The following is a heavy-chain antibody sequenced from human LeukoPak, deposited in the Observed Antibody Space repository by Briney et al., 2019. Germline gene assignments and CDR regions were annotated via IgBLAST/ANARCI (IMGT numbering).Heavy chain of an antibody. V-gene: IGHV1-8*03. D-gene: IGHD4/OR15-4a*01. J-gene: IGHJ4*02. CDR1: GYTFTSYY. CDR3: ARGGLTLTDY. CDR2: MNPNSGNT. Sequence: ASVKVSCKASGYTFTSYYMHWVRQATGQGLEWMGWMNPNSGNTGYAQKFQGRVTITRNTSISTAYMELSSLRSEDTAVYYCARGGLTLTDYWGQGTLVTVSS.